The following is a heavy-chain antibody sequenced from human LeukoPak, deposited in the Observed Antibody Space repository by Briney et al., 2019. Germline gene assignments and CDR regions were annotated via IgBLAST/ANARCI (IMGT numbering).Heavy chain of an antibody. CDR3: AKDISLELETGWFDP. J-gene: IGHJ5*02. CDR2: ISWNCGSI. V-gene: IGHV3-9*01. CDR1: GFTFDDYA. Sequence: GRSLRLSCAASGFTFDDYAMHWVRQAPGKGLEWVSGISWNCGSIGYADSVKGRFTISRDNAKNSLYLQMNSLRAEDTALYYCAKDISLELETGWFDPWGQGTLVTVSS. D-gene: IGHD1-7*01.